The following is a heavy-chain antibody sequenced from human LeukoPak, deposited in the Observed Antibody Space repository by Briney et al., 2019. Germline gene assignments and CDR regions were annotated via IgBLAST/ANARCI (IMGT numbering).Heavy chain of an antibody. D-gene: IGHD6-6*01. Sequence: GGSLRLSCAAPGFTFSSYSMNWVRQAPGKGLEWVSSISSSSSYIYYADSVKGRFTISRDNAKNSLYLQMNSLRAEDTAVYYCARSEQLVPQYLDYWGQGTLVTVSS. J-gene: IGHJ4*02. V-gene: IGHV3-21*01. CDR2: ISSSSSYI. CDR1: GFTFSSYS. CDR3: ARSEQLVPQYLDY.